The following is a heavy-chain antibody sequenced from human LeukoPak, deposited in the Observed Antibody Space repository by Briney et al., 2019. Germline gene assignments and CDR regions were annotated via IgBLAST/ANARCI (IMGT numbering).Heavy chain of an antibody. D-gene: IGHD2-21*01. CDR1: GASISSSDSY. CDR2: IYYGGST. J-gene: IGHJ4*02. V-gene: IGHV4-39*01. CDR3: ATIVNSNAWRW. Sequence: PSETLSLTCTVSGASISSSDSYWGCISHPPGKGLEWIGTIYYGGSTYYNPALESRVTISVDTSMNQFSLRLSSVTAADTAVYYCATIVNSNAWRWGGQGTLVTVSS.